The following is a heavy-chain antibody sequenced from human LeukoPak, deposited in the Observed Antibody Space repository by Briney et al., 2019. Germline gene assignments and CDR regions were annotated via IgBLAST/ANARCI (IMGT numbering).Heavy chain of an antibody. V-gene: IGHV3-21*01. CDR1: GFTFSTYS. J-gene: IGHJ4*02. CDR2: ISSSSSYI. Sequence: PGGSLGLSCAASGFTFSTYSMNWVRQAPGKGLEWVSSISSSSSYIYYADSVKGRFTISRDNAKNSLYLQMNSLRAEDTAVYYCARDLEGQWLVEGGYFDYWGQGTLVTVSS. CDR3: ARDLEGQWLVEGGYFDY. D-gene: IGHD6-19*01.